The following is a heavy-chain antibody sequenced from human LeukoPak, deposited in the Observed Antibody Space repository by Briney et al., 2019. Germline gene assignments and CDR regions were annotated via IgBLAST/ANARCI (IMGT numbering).Heavy chain of an antibody. Sequence: ASVKVSCKASGYTFTSYDINWVRQATGQGLEWMGWMNPNSGNTGYAQKFQGRVTITRNTSISTAYMELSSLRSEDTAVYYRARASGVVGATLETWGQGTLVTVSS. CDR3: ARASGVVGATLET. D-gene: IGHD1-26*01. CDR2: MNPNSGNT. J-gene: IGHJ5*02. V-gene: IGHV1-8*03. CDR1: GYTFTSYD.